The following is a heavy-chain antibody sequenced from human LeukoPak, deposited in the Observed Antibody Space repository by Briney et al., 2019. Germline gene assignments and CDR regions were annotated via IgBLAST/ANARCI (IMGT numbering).Heavy chain of an antibody. D-gene: IGHD6-13*01. V-gene: IGHV4-59*01. Sequence: SETLSLTCTVSGGSISSYYWSWIRQSPGKGLEWIGYIYYSGSTNYNPSLKSRVTISVDTSKNQFSLKLSSVTAADTAVYYCARALDSSSWYYFDYWGQGTLVTVSS. CDR2: IYYSGST. J-gene: IGHJ4*02. CDR3: ARALDSSSWYYFDY. CDR1: GGSISSYY.